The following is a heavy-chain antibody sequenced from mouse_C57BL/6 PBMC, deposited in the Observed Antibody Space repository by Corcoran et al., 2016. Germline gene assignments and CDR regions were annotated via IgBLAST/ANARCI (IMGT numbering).Heavy chain of an antibody. CDR2: IYWDDDK. CDR1: GFSLRTSGMG. Sequence: QVTLKESGPGILQSSQTLSLTCSFSGFSLRTSGMGVSGIRQPSGQGLEWLAHIYWDDDKHYNPSLKSRLTISKDTSRNQVFLKVTSVDTADTATYYCARRPVRNYYFYYWGQGTTLTVSA. CDR3: ARRPVRNYYFYY. V-gene: IGHV8-12*01. J-gene: IGHJ2*01.